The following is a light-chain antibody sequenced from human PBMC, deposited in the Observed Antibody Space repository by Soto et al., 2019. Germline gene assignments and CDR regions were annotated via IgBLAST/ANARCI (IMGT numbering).Light chain of an antibody. CDR3: TSYTSSSTRV. CDR2: DVT. CDR1: SSDVGGYIY. Sequence: QSALTQPASVSGSPGQSITISCTGTSSDVGGYIYVSWYQQHPGKAPKLMIYDVTSRPSGVSYRFSGSKSGNTASLTISGLQAEDEADYYCTSYTSSSTRVFGTGTKLTVL. J-gene: IGLJ1*01. V-gene: IGLV2-14*01.